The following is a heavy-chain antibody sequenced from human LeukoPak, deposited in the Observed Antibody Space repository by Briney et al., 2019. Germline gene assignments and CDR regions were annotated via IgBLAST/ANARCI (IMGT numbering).Heavy chain of an antibody. D-gene: IGHD3-22*01. Sequence: SVKVSCKASGGTFSSYAISWVRQAPGQGLEWMGGVIPIFGTANYAQKFQGRVTITADKSTRTAYMELRSLRSEDTAVYYCARSDYYDSSGYYWGQGTLVTVSS. V-gene: IGHV1-69*06. CDR3: ARSDYYDSSGYY. CDR1: GGTFSSYA. CDR2: VIPIFGTA. J-gene: IGHJ4*02.